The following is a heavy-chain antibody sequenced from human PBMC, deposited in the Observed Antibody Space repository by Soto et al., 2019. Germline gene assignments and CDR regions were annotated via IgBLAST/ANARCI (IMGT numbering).Heavy chain of an antibody. D-gene: IGHD6-13*01. V-gene: IGHV3-33*01. CDR1: GFTFSSYG. Sequence: GGSLRLSCAASGFTFSSYGMHWVRQAPGKGLEWVAVIWYDGSNKYYADSVKGRFTISRDNSKNTLYLQMNSLRAEDTAVYYCAREVHSSSWSRRESFDYWGQGTLVTVSS. J-gene: IGHJ4*02. CDR2: IWYDGSNK. CDR3: AREVHSSSWSRRESFDY.